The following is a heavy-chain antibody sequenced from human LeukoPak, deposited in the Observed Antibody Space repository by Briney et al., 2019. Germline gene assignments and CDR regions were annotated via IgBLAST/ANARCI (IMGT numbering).Heavy chain of an antibody. CDR1: GFTFSSYS. CDR2: IRYDGSNK. J-gene: IGHJ4*02. D-gene: IGHD1-26*01. Sequence: PGGSLRLSCAASGFTFSSYSMHWVRQAPGKGLEWVAFIRYDGSNKYYADSVKGRFTISRDNSKNTLYLQMNSLRAEDTAVYYCARQVVGATFQYYFDYWGQGTLVTVSS. CDR3: ARQVVGATFQYYFDY. V-gene: IGHV3-30*02.